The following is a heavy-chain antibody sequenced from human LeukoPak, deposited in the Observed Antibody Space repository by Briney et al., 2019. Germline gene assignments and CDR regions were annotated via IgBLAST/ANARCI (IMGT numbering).Heavy chain of an antibody. J-gene: IGHJ5*02. V-gene: IGHV3-33*01. CDR2: TWYDGSNK. D-gene: IGHD4-17*01. CDR1: GFTFSSYG. CDR3: ARLYGTYPGWFDP. Sequence: PGGSLRLSCAASGFTFSSYGMHWVRQAPGKGLEWLAVTWYDGSNKYYADSVKGRFTISRDNSKNTLYLQMNSLRAEDTAVYYCARLYGTYPGWFDPWGQGTLVTVSS.